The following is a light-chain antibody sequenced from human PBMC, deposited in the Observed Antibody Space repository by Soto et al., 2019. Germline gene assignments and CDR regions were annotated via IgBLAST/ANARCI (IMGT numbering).Light chain of an antibody. CDR3: QQSYSRGFA. CDR1: QSISNY. CDR2: AAS. V-gene: IGKV1-39*01. Sequence: DIQMTQSPSSLSASVGDRVTITCRASQSISNYLNWYQQKPGKAPKFLIYAASTLHSGVPSRFSGGGSGTDFTLTISSLQPEDFATYYCQQSYSRGFAFGPGTKVHIK. J-gene: IGKJ3*01.